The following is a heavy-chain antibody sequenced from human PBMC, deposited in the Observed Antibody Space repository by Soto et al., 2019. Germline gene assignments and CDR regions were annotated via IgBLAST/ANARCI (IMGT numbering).Heavy chain of an antibody. J-gene: IGHJ6*02. CDR2: IWYDGSNK. D-gene: IGHD3-3*01. CDR3: ARDRWGGVVRSPEDYYYYGMDV. CDR1: GFTFSSYG. Sequence: GGSLRLSCAASGFTFSSYGMHWVRQAPGKGLEWVAVIWYDGSNKYYADSVKGRFTISRDNSKNTLYLQMNSLRAEDTAVYYCARDRWGGVVRSPEDYYYYGMDVWGQGTTVTVSS. V-gene: IGHV3-33*01.